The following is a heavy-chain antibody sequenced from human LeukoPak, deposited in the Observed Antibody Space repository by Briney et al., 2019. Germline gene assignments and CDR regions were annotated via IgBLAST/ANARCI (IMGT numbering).Heavy chain of an antibody. CDR2: INPNSGGT. Sequence: ASVKVSCKASGYTFTGYYMHWVRQAPGQGLEWMGWINPNSGGTNYAQKFQGRVTMNRDTSISPAYMELARLRSDDTAVYYCARWFDGGWPRGPGTWFDPWGQGTLVTVSS. J-gene: IGHJ5*02. V-gene: IGHV1-2*02. CDR3: ARWFDGGWPRGPGTWFDP. CDR1: GYTFTGYY. D-gene: IGHD6-19*01.